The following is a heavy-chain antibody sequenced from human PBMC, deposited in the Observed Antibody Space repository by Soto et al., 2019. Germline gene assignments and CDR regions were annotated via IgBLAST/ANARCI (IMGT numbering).Heavy chain of an antibody. CDR2: IYWDDDK. Sequence: QITLKESGPTLVKPTQTLTLTCTFAGFSLTTSGAGVGWIRQSPGKALEWLALIYWDDDKRLSPSLRTRLTITKDTSKNHVVLTLANVDPADTATYFCAHRRRLGSGNTYNPPYFDYWGQGILVVVSS. J-gene: IGHJ4*02. CDR1: GFSLTTSGAG. V-gene: IGHV2-5*02. D-gene: IGHD3-10*01. CDR3: AHRRRLGSGNTYNPPYFDY.